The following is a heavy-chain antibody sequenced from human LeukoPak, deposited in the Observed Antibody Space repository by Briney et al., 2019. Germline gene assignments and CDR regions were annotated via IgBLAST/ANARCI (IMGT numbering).Heavy chain of an antibody. CDR2: ISGSGRGGRT. CDR1: GFTFNTYA. V-gene: IGHV3-23*01. J-gene: IGHJ4*02. D-gene: IGHD4-23*01. Sequence: GGSLRLSCATSGFTFNTYAMSWVRQAPGKGLDWVSNISGSGRGGRTYYADSVKGRFTISRDNAKNSLFLQMDGLRVDDTAVYFCARDGRGGHNDFWGQGTLITVSS. CDR3: ARDGRGGHNDF.